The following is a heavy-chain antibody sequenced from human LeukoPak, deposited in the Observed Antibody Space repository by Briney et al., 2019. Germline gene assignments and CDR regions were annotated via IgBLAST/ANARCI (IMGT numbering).Heavy chain of an antibody. CDR3: ARGRITIFG. CDR1: GLTFSSYW. J-gene: IGHJ4*02. V-gene: IGHV3-7*01. Sequence: GGSLRLSCAASGLTFSSYWMSWVRQAPGKGLEWVANIKQDGSEKYYVDSVKGRFTISRDNAKNSLYLQMNSLRAEDTAVYYCARGRITIFGWGQGTLVTVSS. D-gene: IGHD3-3*01. CDR2: IKQDGSEK.